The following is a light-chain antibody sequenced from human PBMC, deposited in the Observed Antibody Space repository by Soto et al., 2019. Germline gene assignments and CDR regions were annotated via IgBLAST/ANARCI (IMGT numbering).Light chain of an antibody. CDR3: QQYDDWPET. CDR2: DAS. Sequence: EKVMTQSPATLSVSPGERATLSCRASQSVSSYLAWYQQKPGQAPRLLIYDASTRATGVPARFSGSGSGTEFTLTISSLQSEDLAVYYCQQYDDWPETF. CDR1: QSVSSY. V-gene: IGKV3-15*01. J-gene: IGKJ1*01.